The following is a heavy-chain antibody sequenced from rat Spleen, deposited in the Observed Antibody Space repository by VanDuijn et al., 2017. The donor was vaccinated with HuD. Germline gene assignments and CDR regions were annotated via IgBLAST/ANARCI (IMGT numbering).Heavy chain of an antibody. D-gene: IGHD5-1*01. CDR2: IKAKSNNFAT. CDR1: GFTFSTAW. Sequence: EVQVLESGGGLVQPGNSLKLSCATSGFTFSTAWMYWYRQFPEKRLEWVARIKAKSNNFATDYTESVKGRFTISRDDSKSSIYLQMNNLKEEDTAIYFCASETGPYWGQGVMVTVSS. V-gene: IGHV6-6*01. CDR3: ASETGPY. J-gene: IGHJ2*01.